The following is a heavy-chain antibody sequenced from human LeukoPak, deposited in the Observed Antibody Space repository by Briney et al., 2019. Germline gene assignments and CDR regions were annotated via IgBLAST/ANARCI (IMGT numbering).Heavy chain of an antibody. D-gene: IGHD6-13*01. CDR3: ARPLQYSSSWPPYYYGMDV. V-gene: IGHV1-69*04. J-gene: IGHJ6*02. Sequence: SVKVSCKASGGTFSSYAISWVRQAPGQGLEWMGRIIPILGIANYAQKFQGRVTITADKSTSTAYMELSSLRSEDTAVYYCARPLQYSSSWPPYYYGMDVWGQGTTVTVSS. CDR2: IIPILGIA. CDR1: GGTFSSYA.